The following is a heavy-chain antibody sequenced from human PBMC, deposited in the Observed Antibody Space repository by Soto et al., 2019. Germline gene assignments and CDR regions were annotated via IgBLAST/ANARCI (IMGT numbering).Heavy chain of an antibody. D-gene: IGHD2-2*01. CDR3: ARDMGVPAASDYYYYGMDV. CDR1: GGSISRHY. V-gene: IGHV4-59*11. J-gene: IGHJ6*02. Sequence: SETLSLTCTVAGGSISRHYWSWIRQPPSKGLEWIVYIYYSGSTNYNPYLKSRVTISVDTSKNQFSLKLSSVTAADTAVYYCARDMGVPAASDYYYYGMDVWGQGTTVTVSS. CDR2: IYYSGST.